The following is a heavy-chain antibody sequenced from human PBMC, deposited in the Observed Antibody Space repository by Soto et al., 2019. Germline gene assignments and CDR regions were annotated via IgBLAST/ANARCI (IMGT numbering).Heavy chain of an antibody. CDR3: ARRYGSFFDI. J-gene: IGHJ3*02. Sequence: XXTLSLTCTVSGGSISTYYWSWIRQPPGXXXXXXXXXYXXXSTXXKKXXXXXXXIXXXQXXXQLYMKMRSLTAEETAVYYCARRYGSFFDIWGQGTMVNVSS. D-gene: IGHD3-10*01. CDR1: GGSISTYY. V-gene: IGHV4-59*08. CDR2: XYXXXST.